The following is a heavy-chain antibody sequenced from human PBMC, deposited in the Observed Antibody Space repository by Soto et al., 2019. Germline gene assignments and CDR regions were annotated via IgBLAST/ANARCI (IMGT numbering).Heavy chain of an antibody. CDR2: IYYSGST. J-gene: IGHJ4*02. CDR1: GGSISSGGYY. CDR3: AKADHVRFLEWLLPMKGPFDY. D-gene: IGHD3-3*01. Sequence: SETLSLTCTVSGGSISSGGYYWSWIRQHPGKGLEWIGYIYYSGSTYYNPSLKSRVTISVDTSKNQFSLKLSSVTAEDTAVYYFAKADHVRFLEWLLPMKGPFDYWGQGTLVTVSS. V-gene: IGHV4-31*02.